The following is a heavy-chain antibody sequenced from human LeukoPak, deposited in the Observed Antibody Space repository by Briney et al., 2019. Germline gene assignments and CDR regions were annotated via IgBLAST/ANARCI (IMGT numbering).Heavy chain of an antibody. CDR1: GYTFTTNY. Sequence: ASVKVSCKASGYTFTTNYMHWVRQAPGQGLEWMGIIDPSGGGTNYAQKFQGRVTMTRDTSTSTVYMELSSLRSEDTAVYYCASLGSGSSRIIDFDYWGQGTLVTVSS. V-gene: IGHV1-46*01. CDR3: ASLGSGSSRIIDFDY. J-gene: IGHJ4*02. D-gene: IGHD3-10*01. CDR2: IDPSGGGT.